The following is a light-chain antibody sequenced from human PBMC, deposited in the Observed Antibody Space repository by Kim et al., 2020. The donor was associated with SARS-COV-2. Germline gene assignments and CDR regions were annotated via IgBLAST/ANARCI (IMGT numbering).Light chain of an antibody. J-gene: IGKJ4*01. V-gene: IGKV1-9*01. CDR3: QQLNSYPLT. CDR2: AAS. CDR1: QGISSY. Sequence: DIQLTQSPSFLSASVGDRVTITCRASQGISSYLAWYQQKPGKAPKLLIYAASTLQSGVPSRLSGSGSGTEFTLTISSLQPEDFATYYCQQLNSYPLTFGGGTKVDIK.